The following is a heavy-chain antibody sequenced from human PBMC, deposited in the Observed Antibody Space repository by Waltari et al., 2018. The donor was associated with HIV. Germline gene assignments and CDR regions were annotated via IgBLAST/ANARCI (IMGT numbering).Heavy chain of an antibody. J-gene: IGHJ4*02. CDR1: GYTFNNYA. CDR2: MNTNTGDP. CDR3: ARSPAF. V-gene: IGHV7-4-1*02. Sequence: QLQLVQSGSQLKKPGASLKISCKSSGYTFNNYAMHWVRQAPGQGLEWMGWMNTNTGDPTYAQGFTGRFVFSLDTSMSTTYLQINTLKPEDSAVYYCARSPAFWGQGTLVIVSS.